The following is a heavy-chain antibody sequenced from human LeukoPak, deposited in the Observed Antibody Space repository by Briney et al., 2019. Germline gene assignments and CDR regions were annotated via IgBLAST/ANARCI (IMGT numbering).Heavy chain of an antibody. J-gene: IGHJ4*02. CDR2: IYHSGST. Sequence: SETLSLTCAISGGSISSSNWWSWVRQPPGKGLEWIGEIYHSGSTNYNPSLKSRVTISVDKSKNQFSLELSSVTAADTAVYYCARVFYGSGSSSYYFDYWGQGTLVTVSS. CDR1: GGSISSSNW. CDR3: ARVFYGSGSSSYYFDY. V-gene: IGHV4-4*02. D-gene: IGHD3-10*01.